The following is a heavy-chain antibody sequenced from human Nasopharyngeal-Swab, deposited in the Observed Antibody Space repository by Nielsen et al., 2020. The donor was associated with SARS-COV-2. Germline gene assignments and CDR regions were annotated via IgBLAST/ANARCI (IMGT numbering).Heavy chain of an antibody. V-gene: IGHV4-39*02. D-gene: IGHD6-19*01. J-gene: IGHJ4*02. CDR3: ASRIAVASGHYRPFDY. CDR2: IYYSGST. Sequence: PGKGLEWIGSIYYSGSTHYNPSLSSRVTISVDTSKNHFSLKLSSVTAPDTAVYYCASRIAVASGHYRPFDYWGQGTLVTVSS.